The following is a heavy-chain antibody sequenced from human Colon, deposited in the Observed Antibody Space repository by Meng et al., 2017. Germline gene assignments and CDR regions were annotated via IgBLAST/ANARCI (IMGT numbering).Heavy chain of an antibody. J-gene: IGHJ4*02. CDR3: ATKRAHKTTGGADY. V-gene: IGHV3-7*01. CDR1: GFTFSNYW. D-gene: IGHD2-8*02. CDR2: IKPDGSEK. Sequence: GGSLRLSCAASGFTFSNYWMSWVRQAPGKGLEWVANIKPDGSEKSYVDSVRGRFTVSRDNAKNSLFLQMNSLRAEDTAMYYCATKRAHKTTGGADYWGQGTLVTVSS.